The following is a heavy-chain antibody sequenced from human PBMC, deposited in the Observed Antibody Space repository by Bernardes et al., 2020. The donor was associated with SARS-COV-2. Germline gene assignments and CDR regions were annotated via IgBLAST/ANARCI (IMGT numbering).Heavy chain of an antibody. CDR1: GFTFSSYE. Sequence: GSLRLSCAASGFTFSSYEMNWVRQAPGKGLEWVSYISSSGSTIYYADSVKGRFTISRDNAKNSLYLQMNSLRAEDTAVYYCAREYVDTATYYYGMDVWGQGTTVTVSS. CDR2: ISSSGSTI. J-gene: IGHJ6*02. D-gene: IGHD5-18*01. V-gene: IGHV3-48*03. CDR3: AREYVDTATYYYGMDV.